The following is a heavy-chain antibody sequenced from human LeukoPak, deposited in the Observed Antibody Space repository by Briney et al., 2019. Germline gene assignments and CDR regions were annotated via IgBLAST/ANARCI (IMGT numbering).Heavy chain of an antibody. D-gene: IGHD2-2*02. Sequence: SETLSLTCAVYGGSFSGYYWSWIRQPPGKGLEWIGEINHSGSTNYNPSLKSRVTISVATSKKQFSLKLSSVTAADTAVYYCARGYCSSTSCYRDYYYGRDVWGQGTTVTVSS. CDR3: ARGYCSSTSCYRDYYYGRDV. CDR1: GGSFSGYY. J-gene: IGHJ6*02. V-gene: IGHV4-34*01. CDR2: INHSGST.